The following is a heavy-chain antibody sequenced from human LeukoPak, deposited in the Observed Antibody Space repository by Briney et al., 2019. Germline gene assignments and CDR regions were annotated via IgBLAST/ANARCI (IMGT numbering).Heavy chain of an antibody. Sequence: ASVKVPCKASGYTFTSYGISWVRQAPGQGLEWMGWISAYNGNTNYAQKLQGRVTMTTDTSTSTAYMELRSLRSDDTAVYYCASIEYSSSSGLYWGQGTLVTVSS. CDR3: ASIEYSSSSGLY. V-gene: IGHV1-18*01. D-gene: IGHD6-6*01. CDR2: ISAYNGNT. CDR1: GYTFTSYG. J-gene: IGHJ4*02.